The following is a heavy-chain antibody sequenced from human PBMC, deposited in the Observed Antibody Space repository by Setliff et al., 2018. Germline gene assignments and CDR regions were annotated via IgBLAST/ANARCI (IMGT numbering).Heavy chain of an antibody. CDR3: TRSRGPRVVLAADFDF. CDR2: ISPYSGES. CDR1: GYTFTSYA. Sequence: ASVKVSCKASGYTFTSYAMSWVRQAPGQGLEWMGWISPYSGESNYAQKFQDRLTVTADTSTKTISMELRSLTSDDTAVYFCTRSRGPRVVLAADFDFWGQGTLVTVSS. V-gene: IGHV1-18*01. D-gene: IGHD3-16*01. J-gene: IGHJ4*02.